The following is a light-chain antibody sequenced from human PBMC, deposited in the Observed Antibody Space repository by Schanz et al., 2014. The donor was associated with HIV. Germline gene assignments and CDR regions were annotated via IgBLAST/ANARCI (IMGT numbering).Light chain of an antibody. CDR3: QQYGGSPT. Sequence: EIVLTQSPGTLSLSPGERATLSCRASQSVSSSYLAWYQQKPGQAPRLLIYDASTRAAGIPDRFSGSGSGSTFTLIISRLEPADIAVYYCQQYGGSPTFGQGTKVETK. V-gene: IGKV3-20*01. CDR2: DAS. J-gene: IGKJ1*01. CDR1: QSVSSSY.